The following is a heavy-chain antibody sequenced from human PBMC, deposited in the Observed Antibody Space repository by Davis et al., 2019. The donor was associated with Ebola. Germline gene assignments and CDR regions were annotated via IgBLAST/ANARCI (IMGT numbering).Heavy chain of an antibody. CDR3: ARVSGIVVAPGAISHYYGIDI. J-gene: IGHJ6*02. D-gene: IGHD2-2*01. Sequence: PSETLSLTCGVYGGSFSTYHWAWIRQFPGKGLEWIGEIDHSGSTNYNPSLKSRVTISVDTSTNQFSLNLTSVTAADTAVYFCARVSGIVVAPGAISHYYGIDIWGQGTTVTVSS. V-gene: IGHV4-34*01. CDR2: IDHSGST. CDR1: GGSFSTYH.